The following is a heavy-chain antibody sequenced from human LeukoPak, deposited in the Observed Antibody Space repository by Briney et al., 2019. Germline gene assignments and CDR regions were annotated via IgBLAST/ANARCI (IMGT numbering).Heavy chain of an antibody. CDR2: ISYDGSNK. V-gene: IGHV3-30*18. CDR1: GFTFSSYG. CDR3: AKAAGIAAAGMVDY. Sequence: GGSLRLSCAASGFTFSSYGMHWVRQAPGKGLEWVAVISYDGSNKYYADSVKGRFTISRDNSKNTLYLRMNSLRAEDTAVYYCAKAAGIAAAGMVDYWGQGTLVTVSS. J-gene: IGHJ4*02. D-gene: IGHD6-13*01.